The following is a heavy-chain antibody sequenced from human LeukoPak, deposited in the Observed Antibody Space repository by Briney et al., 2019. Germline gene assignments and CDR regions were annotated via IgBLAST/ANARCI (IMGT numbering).Heavy chain of an antibody. CDR3: ARDGVTFDF. CDR1: GFTFSSYE. Sequence: GGSLRLSCAASGFTFSSYEMNWVRQAPGKGLEWVSYISSSGSTIYYADSVKGRFTISRDNAKNSLNLQMNSLRVEDTAVYYCARDGVTFDFWGQGTLVTVSS. V-gene: IGHV3-48*03. CDR2: ISSSGSTI. J-gene: IGHJ4*02. D-gene: IGHD4-23*01.